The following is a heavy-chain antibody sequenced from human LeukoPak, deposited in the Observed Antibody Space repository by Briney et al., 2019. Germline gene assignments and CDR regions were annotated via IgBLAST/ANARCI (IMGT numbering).Heavy chain of an antibody. D-gene: IGHD5-18*01. CDR1: GYTLTELS. CDR2: FDPEDGET. J-gene: IGHJ3*02. CDR3: ATPPGGYSYGLDAFDI. Sequence: ASVKVSCKVSGYTLTELSMHWVRQAPGKGLEWMGGFDPEDGETIYAQKFQGRVTMTEDTSTDTAYMELSSLRSEDTAVYYCATPPGGYSYGLDAFDIWGQGTMVTVSS. V-gene: IGHV1-24*01.